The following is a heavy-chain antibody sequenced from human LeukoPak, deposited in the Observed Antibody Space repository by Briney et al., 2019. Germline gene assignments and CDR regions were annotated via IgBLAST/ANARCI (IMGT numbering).Heavy chain of an antibody. CDR3: ARASQSSGSFEI. V-gene: IGHV4-30-4*08. CDR1: GGSISSGDYY. J-gene: IGHJ3*02. D-gene: IGHD1-26*01. CDR2: IYYSGST. Sequence: SETLSLTCTVSGGSISSGDYYWGWIRQPAGKGLEWIGYIYYSGSTYENRSRKSRFTITVERDKNKFSLKLSSVTAADTAVYYCARASQSSGSFEIWGQGTMVTVSS.